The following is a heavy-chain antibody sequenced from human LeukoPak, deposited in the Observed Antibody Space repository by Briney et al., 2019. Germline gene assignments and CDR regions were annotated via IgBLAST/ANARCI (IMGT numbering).Heavy chain of an antibody. CDR3: AREGYSYGYLASGFYYYYGMDV. CDR1: GYTFTSYG. D-gene: IGHD5-18*01. J-gene: IGHJ6*02. V-gene: IGHV1-18*01. Sequence: ASVKVSCKASGYTFTSYGISGVRQAPGQGLEWMGWISAYNGNTNYAQKLQGRVTMTTDTSTSTAYMELRSLRSDDTAVYYCAREGYSYGYLASGFYYYYGMDVWGQGTTVTVSS. CDR2: ISAYNGNT.